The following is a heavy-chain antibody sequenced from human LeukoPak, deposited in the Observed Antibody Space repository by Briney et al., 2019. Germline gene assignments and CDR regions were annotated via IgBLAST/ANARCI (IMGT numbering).Heavy chain of an antibody. V-gene: IGHV3-21*01. J-gene: IGHJ4*02. CDR3: ARATYYYDSSGLADY. Sequence: PGGSLRLSCAASGFTFSSYSMNWDRQAPGKGLEWVSSISSSSSYIYYADSVKGRFTISRDNAKNSLYLQMNSLRAEDTAVYYCARATYYYDSSGLADYWGQGTLVTVSS. CDR1: GFTFSSYS. CDR2: ISSSSSYI. D-gene: IGHD3-22*01.